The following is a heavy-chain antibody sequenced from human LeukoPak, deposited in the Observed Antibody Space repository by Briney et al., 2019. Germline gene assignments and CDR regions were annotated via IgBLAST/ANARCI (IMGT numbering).Heavy chain of an antibody. Sequence: GASVKVSCKASGCTFTGYFMHWVRQAPGQGLEWMGWINPNSGGTNYAQKFRGRVTMTRDTSISTAYMELSRLRSDDTAVHYCASSIVYCSSTSCYFNWGQGTLVTVSS. CDR1: GCTFTGYF. J-gene: IGHJ4*02. V-gene: IGHV1-2*02. CDR2: INPNSGGT. D-gene: IGHD2-2*01. CDR3: ASSIVYCSSTSCYFN.